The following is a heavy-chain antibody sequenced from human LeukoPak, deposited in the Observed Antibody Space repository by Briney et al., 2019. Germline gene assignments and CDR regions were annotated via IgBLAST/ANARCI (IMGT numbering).Heavy chain of an antibody. J-gene: IGHJ6*02. V-gene: IGHV1-3*01. D-gene: IGHD6-13*01. CDR2: INAGNGNT. Sequence: ASVKVSFKASGYTFTSYAMHWVRQAPGQRLEWMGWINAGNGNTKYSQKFQGRVTMTRDTSTSTVYMELSSLRSEDTAVYYCARDSHVAAAGTGLYYYYGMDVWGQGTTVTVSS. CDR1: GYTFTSYA. CDR3: ARDSHVAAAGTGLYYYYGMDV.